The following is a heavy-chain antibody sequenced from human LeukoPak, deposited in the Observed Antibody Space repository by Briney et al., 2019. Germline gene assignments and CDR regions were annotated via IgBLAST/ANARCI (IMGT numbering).Heavy chain of an antibody. CDR3: ARDPNPEYCSGGSCYLPFDY. D-gene: IGHD2-15*01. J-gene: IGHJ4*02. V-gene: IGHV1-8*01. Sequence: ASVKVSCKASGYTFTSYDINWVRQATGQGLEWMGWMNPNSGNTGYAQKFQGRVTMTRNTSISTAYMELSSLRSEDTAVYYCARDPNPEYCSGGSCYLPFDYWGQGTLVTVSS. CDR2: MNPNSGNT. CDR1: GYTFTSYD.